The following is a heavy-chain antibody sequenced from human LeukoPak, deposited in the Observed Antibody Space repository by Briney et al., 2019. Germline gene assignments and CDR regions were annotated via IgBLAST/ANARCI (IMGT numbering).Heavy chain of an antibody. D-gene: IGHD1-14*01. CDR3: ARGVEPLAANTLAY. Sequence: GGSLRLSCAAPGFTVITNDMTSVHQAPGKGLEWVSVLYSDGNTKYADSVQGRFTISRDNSKNTLYLEMNSLSPDDTAVYYCARGVEPLAANTLAYWGQGTLVTVSS. CDR2: LYSDGNT. CDR1: GFTVITND. V-gene: IGHV3-53*01. J-gene: IGHJ4*02.